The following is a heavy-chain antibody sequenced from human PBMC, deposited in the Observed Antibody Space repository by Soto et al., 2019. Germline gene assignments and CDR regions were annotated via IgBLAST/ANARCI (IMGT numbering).Heavy chain of an antibody. J-gene: IGHJ5*02. CDR3: ASEGASSSSTFDP. V-gene: IGHV4-34*01. CDR2: INHSGST. Sequence: QVQLQQWGAGLLKPSEPLSLTFAFYGGSFSGYYWSWIRQPPGKGLEWMGEINHSGSTNYNPSLKSRVTISVDKSKNQFSLKLSSVTAADTAVYSCASEGASSSSTFDPWGQGTLVTVSS. CDR1: GGSFSGYY. D-gene: IGHD6-13*01.